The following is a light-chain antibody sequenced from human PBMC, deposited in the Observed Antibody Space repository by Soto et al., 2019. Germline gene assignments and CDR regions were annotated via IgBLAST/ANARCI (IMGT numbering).Light chain of an antibody. V-gene: IGKV1-9*01. J-gene: IGKJ2*01. Sequence: DLQLTQSPSFLSASAGDRVTITCRASQGISSYLAWYQQKPGKAPKLLIYAASTLQSGVPSRFSGSGSGTEFTLTISSLQPEDFATYYCQQLNSYPQTFGQGTKLEIK. CDR1: QGISSY. CDR3: QQLNSYPQT. CDR2: AAS.